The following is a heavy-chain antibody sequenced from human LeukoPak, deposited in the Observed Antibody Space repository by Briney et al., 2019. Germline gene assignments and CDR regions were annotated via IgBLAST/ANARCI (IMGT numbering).Heavy chain of an antibody. V-gene: IGHV4-4*07. D-gene: IGHD4-17*01. J-gene: IGHJ6*03. CDR2: IYTSGST. CDR3: ARDNTVTTSYYYYYYMDV. CDR1: GGSISSYY. Sequence: PSETLSLTCTVSGGSISSYYWSWIRQPAGKGLEWIGRIYTSGSTNYNLSLKSRVTMSVDTSKNQFSLKLSSVTAADTAVYYCARDNTVTTSYYYYYYMDVWGKGTTVTISS.